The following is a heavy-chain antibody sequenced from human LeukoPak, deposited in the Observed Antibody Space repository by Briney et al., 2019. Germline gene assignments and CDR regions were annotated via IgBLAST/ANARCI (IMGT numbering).Heavy chain of an antibody. CDR3: AREARIVGAMANDY. J-gene: IGHJ4*02. V-gene: IGHV1-18*01. CDR1: GYTFTSYA. CDR2: ISAYNGNT. D-gene: IGHD1-26*01. Sequence: ASVKVSCKASGYTFTSYAITWVRQAPGQGLEWMGWISAYNGNTNYAQILQGRVTMTTDTSTSTAYMELRSLRSDDTAVYYCAREARIVGAMANDYWGQGTLVTVSS.